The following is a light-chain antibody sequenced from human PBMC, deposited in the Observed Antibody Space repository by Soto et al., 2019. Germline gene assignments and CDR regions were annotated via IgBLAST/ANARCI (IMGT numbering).Light chain of an antibody. V-gene: IGKV3-11*01. Sequence: DIVLTQSPATLSLSPGARATLSCRTSQSVSTFLAWYQQKPGQAPRLLIYNASNRATGIPARFIGSGSGTDFTLTISSLEPEDFAVYYCQQRSSSWAFGQGTKVEIK. J-gene: IGKJ1*01. CDR1: QSVSTF. CDR3: QQRSSSWA. CDR2: NAS.